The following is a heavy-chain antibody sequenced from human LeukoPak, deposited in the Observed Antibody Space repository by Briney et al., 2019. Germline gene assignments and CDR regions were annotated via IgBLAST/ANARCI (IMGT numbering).Heavy chain of an antibody. CDR2: ISSSSSYT. Sequence: KSGGSLRLSCAASGFTFSDYYMSWIRQAPGKGLEWVSYISSSSSYTNYADSVKGRFTISRDNAKNSLYLQMNSLRAEDTAVYYCARRTYYYGSSGYFYYFDYWGQGTLVTVSS. V-gene: IGHV3-11*03. J-gene: IGHJ4*02. CDR3: ARRTYYYGSSGYFYYFDY. CDR1: GFTFSDYY. D-gene: IGHD3-22*01.